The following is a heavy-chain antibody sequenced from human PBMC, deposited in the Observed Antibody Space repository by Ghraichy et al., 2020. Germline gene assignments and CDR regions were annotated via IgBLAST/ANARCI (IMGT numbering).Heavy chain of an antibody. V-gene: IGHV4-34*01. Sequence: SETLSLTCAVYGVSFSSYYWSWIRQPPGKGLESIGEINHSGSTSYNPSLKSRLTISADTSKKQFSLKLTSVIAADTAVYYCAIRNPRDGMDVWGQGTTVTVSS. CDR2: INHSGST. J-gene: IGHJ6*02. CDR3: AIRNPRDGMDV. CDR1: GVSFSSYY.